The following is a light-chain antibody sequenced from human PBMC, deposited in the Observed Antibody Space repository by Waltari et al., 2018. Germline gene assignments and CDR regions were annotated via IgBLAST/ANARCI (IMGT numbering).Light chain of an antibody. V-gene: IGKV3-11*01. CDR1: QSVSTF. J-gene: IGKJ4*01. CDR3: QQRANWHPLS. Sequence: EIVLTQSPATLSLSPGERATLSCRASQSVSTFLAWYQQKPGQAPRLLIYQASNRATAIPARFRCRWSGTNFTLTISSLEPEDFAVYYCQQRANWHPLSFGGGTRVEIK. CDR2: QAS.